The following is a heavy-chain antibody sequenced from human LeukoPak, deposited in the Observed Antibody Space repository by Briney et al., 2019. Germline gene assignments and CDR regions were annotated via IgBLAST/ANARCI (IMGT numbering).Heavy chain of an antibody. CDR3: ARSYCSSASCYEVYYFDY. V-gene: IGHV4-38-2*02. CDR1: GGSISSYY. D-gene: IGHD2-2*01. CDR2: FYHSGST. Sequence: SETLSLTCTVSGGSISSYYWGWIRQPPGKGLEWIGSFYHSGSTYYSPSLKSRVTISVDTSKNQFSLKLTSVTAADTAVYYCARSYCSSASCYEVYYFDYWGQGTLVTVSS. J-gene: IGHJ4*02.